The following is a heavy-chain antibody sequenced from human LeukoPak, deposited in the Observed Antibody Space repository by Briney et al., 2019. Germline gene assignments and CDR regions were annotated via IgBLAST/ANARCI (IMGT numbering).Heavy chain of an antibody. J-gene: IGHJ4*02. V-gene: IGHV4-59*01. Sequence: PSETLSLTCTVSGGSISSYYWSWIRQPPGKGLEWIGYIYYSGSTNYNPSLKSRVTISVDTSKNRFSLKLSSVTAADTAVYYCARVGSYGQYYFDYWGQGTLVTVSS. CDR3: ARVGSYGQYYFDY. D-gene: IGHD5-18*01. CDR2: IYYSGST. CDR1: GGSISSYY.